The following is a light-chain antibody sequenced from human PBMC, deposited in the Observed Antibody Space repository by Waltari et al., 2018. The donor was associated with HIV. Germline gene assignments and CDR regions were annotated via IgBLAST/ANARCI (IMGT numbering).Light chain of an antibody. CDR3: TSYLSSATPE. J-gene: IGLJ3*02. Sequence: QSALAQPASVSGSPGQTITISCTGVASGSPKVVSWYQHRPGQAPKVIIYEVSNRPSGVSPRFSGSKSANTASLTISGLQFEDEADYFCTSYLSSATPEFGGGTRLTVL. CDR1: ASGSPKV. CDR2: EVS. V-gene: IGLV2-14*01.